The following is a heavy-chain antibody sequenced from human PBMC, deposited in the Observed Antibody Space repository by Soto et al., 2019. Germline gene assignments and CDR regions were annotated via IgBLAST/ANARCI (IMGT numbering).Heavy chain of an antibody. CDR3: ARAVAGQVRSAWTWLDY. J-gene: IGHJ4*02. D-gene: IGHD1-1*01. CDR2: IPSGGSGQ. V-gene: IGHV3-30-3*01. CDR1: GFTFRDYA. Sequence: QVQLVESGGGVVQPGRSLRLSCEASGFTFRDYAMHWVRQAPGKGLEWVAAIPSGGSGQHYADSVKGRFSISRDNSKNTLSLQMNSLRPEDAALYYCARAVAGQVRSAWTWLDYWGQGTLVTVSS.